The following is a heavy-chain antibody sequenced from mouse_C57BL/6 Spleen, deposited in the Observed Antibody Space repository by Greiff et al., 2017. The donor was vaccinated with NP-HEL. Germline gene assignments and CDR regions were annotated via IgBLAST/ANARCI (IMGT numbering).Heavy chain of an antibody. CDR3: TTDGYSLYAMDY. CDR2: ISIGGDYI. J-gene: IGHJ4*01. Sequence: DVKLVESGEGLVKPGASLKLSCSHSCSPFLLSSLSFFPPPPSHSLYLFSYISIGGDYIYYADTVKGRFTISRDNARNTLYLQMSSLKSEDTAMYYCTTDGYSLYAMDYWGQGTSVTVSS. D-gene: IGHD2-3*01. V-gene: IGHV5-9-1*02. CDR1: CSPFLLSS.